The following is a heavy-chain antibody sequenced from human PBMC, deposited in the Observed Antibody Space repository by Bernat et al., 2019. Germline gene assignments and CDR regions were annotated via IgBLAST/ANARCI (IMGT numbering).Heavy chain of an antibody. CDR2: ISGSGGSP. CDR1: GFTFSSYA. V-gene: IGHV3-23*01. J-gene: IGHJ4*02. CDR3: ANGAAYGGGECDSVLAY. D-gene: IGHD2-21*01. Sequence: EVQLLESGGGLVQPGGSLRLSCVASGFTFSSYAMTWVRQAPGKGLEWVSAISGSGGSPYYADSVKGRFASSRDNTKNTLYLKMNSLRAGDTAVYYCANGAAYGGGECDSVLAYWGQGTLVTVSS.